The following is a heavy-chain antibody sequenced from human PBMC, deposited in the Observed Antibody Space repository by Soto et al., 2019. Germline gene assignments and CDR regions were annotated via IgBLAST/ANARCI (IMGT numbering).Heavy chain of an antibody. V-gene: IGHV4-34*01. D-gene: IGHD3-16*02. CDR2: INHSGST. CDR1: GGSFSGYY. Sequence: SETLSLTCAVYGGSFSGYYWSWIRQPPGKGLEWIGEINHSGSTNYNPSLKSRVTISVDTSRNQFSLKLSSVTAADTAVYYCARGTGSGYDYVWGSYRPYYFDYWGQGTLVTVSS. J-gene: IGHJ4*02. CDR3: ARGTGSGYDYVWGSYRPYYFDY.